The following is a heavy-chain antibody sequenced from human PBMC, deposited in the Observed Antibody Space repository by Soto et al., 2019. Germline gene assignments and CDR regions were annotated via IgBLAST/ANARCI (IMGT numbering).Heavy chain of an antibody. CDR3: AKDRHYDSSGYYYPAFDI. V-gene: IGHV3-23*01. D-gene: IGHD3-22*01. J-gene: IGHJ3*02. CDR1: GFTFSSYA. CDR2: ISGSGGST. Sequence: GESLKISCAASGFTFSSYAMSWVRQAPGKGLEWVSAISGSGGSTYYADSVKGRFTISRDNSKNTLYLQMNSLRAEDTAVYYCAKDRHYDSSGYYYPAFDIWGHGTMVTVSS.